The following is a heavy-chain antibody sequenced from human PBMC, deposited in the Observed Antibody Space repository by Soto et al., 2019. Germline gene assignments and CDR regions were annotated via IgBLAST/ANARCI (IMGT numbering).Heavy chain of an antibody. CDR1: GGSISSGGYS. CDR3: ASSHAGAHITAAVH. Sequence: SETLSLTFAVSGGSISSGGYSWSWIRQPPGKGLEWIGYIYHSGSTYYNPSLKSRVTISVDRSKNQFSLKLSSVTAADTAVYYCASSHAGAHITAAVHWGQGTLVTVSS. J-gene: IGHJ4*02. V-gene: IGHV4-30-2*01. D-gene: IGHD6-13*01. CDR2: IYHSGST.